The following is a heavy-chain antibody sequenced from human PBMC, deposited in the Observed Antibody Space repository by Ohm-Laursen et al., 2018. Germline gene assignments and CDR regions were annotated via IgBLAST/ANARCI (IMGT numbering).Heavy chain of an antibody. CDR3: ARDPIGDVAFDI. CDR2: TYYRSKYYY. D-gene: IGHD3-16*01. CDR1: GDSVSSNSAA. Sequence: SETLSLTCAISGDSVSSNSAAWNWIRQSPSRGLEWLGRTYYRSKYYYNYAVSVKSRITINPDTSKNQFSLQLNSVTPEDTAVYYCARDPIGDVAFDIWGQGTMVTVSA. J-gene: IGHJ3*02. V-gene: IGHV6-1*01.